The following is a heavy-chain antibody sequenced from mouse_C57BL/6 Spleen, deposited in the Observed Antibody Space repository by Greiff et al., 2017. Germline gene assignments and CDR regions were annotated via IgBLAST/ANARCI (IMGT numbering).Heavy chain of an antibody. V-gene: IGHV1-50*01. CDR2: IDPSDSYT. Sequence: QVQLQQPGAELVKPGASVKLSCKASGYTFTSYWMQWVKQRPGQGLEWIGEIDPSDSYTNYNQKFKGKATLTVDTSSSTAYMPLSSLTSEDSAVYYCASYDYPYAMDYWGQGTSGTVSS. D-gene: IGHD2-4*01. CDR1: GYTFTSYW. CDR3: ASYDYPYAMDY. J-gene: IGHJ4*01.